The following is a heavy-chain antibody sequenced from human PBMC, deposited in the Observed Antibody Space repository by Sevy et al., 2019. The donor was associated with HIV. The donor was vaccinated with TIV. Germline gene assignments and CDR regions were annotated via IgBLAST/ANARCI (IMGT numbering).Heavy chain of an antibody. Sequence: GGSLRLSCAASGFTFSSYAMHWVRQAPGKGLEWVAVISYDGSNKYYADSVKGRFTISRDNSKNTLYLQMNSLRAEDTVVYYCARNPEYDSSGYPHPFDYWGQGTLVTVSS. V-gene: IGHV3-30-3*01. CDR3: ARNPEYDSSGYPHPFDY. CDR2: ISYDGSNK. D-gene: IGHD3-22*01. J-gene: IGHJ4*02. CDR1: GFTFSSYA.